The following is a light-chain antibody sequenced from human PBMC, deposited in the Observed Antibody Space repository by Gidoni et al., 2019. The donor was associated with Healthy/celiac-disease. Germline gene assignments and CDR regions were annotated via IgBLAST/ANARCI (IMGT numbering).Light chain of an antibody. CDR3: QQYYSTPLT. Sequence: LVMTPSPASLAVSLGERATINCKSSQSVLYSSNNKNYLAWYQQKPGQPPKLLIYWASTRESGVPDRFSGSGSGTDFTLTISSLQAEDVAVYYCQQYYSTPLTFGQXTKLEIK. CDR1: QSVLYSSNNKNY. J-gene: IGKJ2*01. V-gene: IGKV4-1*01. CDR2: WAS.